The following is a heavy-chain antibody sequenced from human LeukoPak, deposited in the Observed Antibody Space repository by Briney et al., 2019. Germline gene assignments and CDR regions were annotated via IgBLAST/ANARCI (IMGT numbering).Heavy chain of an antibody. D-gene: IGHD5-18*01. CDR2: IYTSGST. CDR1: GGSISSYY. CDR3: AREYNVDTAMVYFDY. V-gene: IGHV4-4*07. J-gene: IGHJ4*02. Sequence: SETLSLTCTVSGGSISSYYWSWIRQPAGKGLEWIGRIYTSGSTNYNPSLKSRVTMSVDTSKNQFSLKLSSVTAADTAVYYCAREYNVDTAMVYFDYWGQGTLVTVSS.